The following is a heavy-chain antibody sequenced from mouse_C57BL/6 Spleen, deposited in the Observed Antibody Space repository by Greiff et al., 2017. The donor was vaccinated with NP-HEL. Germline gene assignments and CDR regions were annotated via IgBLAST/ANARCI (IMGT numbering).Heavy chain of an antibody. V-gene: IGHV1-18*01. Sequence: EVKLVESGPELVKPGASVKIPCKASGYTFTDYNMDWVKQSHGKSLEWIGDINPNNGGTIYNQKFKGKATLTVDKSSSTAYMELRSLTSEDTAVYYCARSLYYYGSAMDYWGQGTSVTVSS. D-gene: IGHD1-1*01. J-gene: IGHJ4*01. CDR2: INPNNGGT. CDR1: GYTFTDYN. CDR3: ARSLYYYGSAMDY.